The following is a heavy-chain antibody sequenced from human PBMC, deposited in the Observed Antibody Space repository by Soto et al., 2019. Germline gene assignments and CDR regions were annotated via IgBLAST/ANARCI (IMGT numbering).Heavy chain of an antibody. Sequence: VASVKVSCKASGGTFCSYTISWVRQAPGQGLEWMGRIIPILGIANYAQKFQGRVTITADKSTSTAYMELSSLRSEDTAVYYCARQWFGELISTDYWGQGTLVTVSS. J-gene: IGHJ4*02. CDR1: GGTFCSYT. CDR2: IIPILGIA. V-gene: IGHV1-69*02. CDR3: ARQWFGELISTDY. D-gene: IGHD3-10*01.